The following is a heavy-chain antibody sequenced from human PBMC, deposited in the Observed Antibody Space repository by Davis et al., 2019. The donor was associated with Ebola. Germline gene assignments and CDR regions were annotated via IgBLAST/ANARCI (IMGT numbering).Heavy chain of an antibody. CDR1: GFTFSSYE. D-gene: IGHD3-22*01. CDR2: ISSSGSTI. Sequence: PGGSLRLSCAASGFTFSSYEMNWVRQAPGKGLEWVSYISSSGSTIYYADSVKGRFTISRDNAKNSLYLQMNSLRAEDTAVYYCASRGYYDSSGYSIWGQGTMVTVSS. J-gene: IGHJ3*02. CDR3: ASRGYYDSSGYSI. V-gene: IGHV3-48*03.